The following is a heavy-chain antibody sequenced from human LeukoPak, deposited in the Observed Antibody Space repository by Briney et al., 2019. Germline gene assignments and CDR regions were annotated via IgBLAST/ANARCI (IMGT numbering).Heavy chain of an antibody. V-gene: IGHV1-2*04. D-gene: IGHD3-3*01. Sequence: ASVKVSCKASGYTFTGYYMHWVRQAPGQGLEWMGWINPNSGGANYAQKFQGWVTMTRDTSISTAYMELSSLRSEDTAVYYCARPYYDFWSGYFFPSTSNWFDPWGQGTLVTVSS. CDR2: INPNSGGA. J-gene: IGHJ5*02. CDR1: GYTFTGYY. CDR3: ARPYYDFWSGYFFPSTSNWFDP.